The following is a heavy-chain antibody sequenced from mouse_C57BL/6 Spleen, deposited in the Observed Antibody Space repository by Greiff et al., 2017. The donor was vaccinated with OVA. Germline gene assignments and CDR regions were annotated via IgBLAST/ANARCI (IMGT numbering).Heavy chain of an antibody. V-gene: IGHV1-55*01. J-gene: IGHJ1*03. CDR1: GYTFTSYW. CDR2: IYPGSGST. Sequence: QVQLKQPGAELVKPGASVKMSCKASGYTFTSYWITWVKQRPGQGLEWIGDIYPGSGSTNYNEKFKSKATLTVDTSSSTAYMQLSSLTSEDSAVYYCARRDYGSSYVWYFDVWGTGTTVTVSS. CDR3: ARRDYGSSYVWYFDV. D-gene: IGHD1-1*01.